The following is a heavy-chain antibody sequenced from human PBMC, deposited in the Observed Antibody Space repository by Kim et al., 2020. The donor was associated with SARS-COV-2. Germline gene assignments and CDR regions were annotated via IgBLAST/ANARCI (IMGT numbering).Heavy chain of an antibody. CDR2: INPSGGST. V-gene: IGHV1-46*01. Sequence: ASVKVSCKASGYTFTSYYMHWVRQAPGQGLEWMGIINPSGGSTSYAQKFQGRVTMTRDTSTTTAYMELSSLRSEDTAVYYCARVGGSWTAYYYYGMDVWGQGTTVTVSS. D-gene: IGHD2-15*01. CDR3: ARVGGSWTAYYYYGMDV. CDR1: GYTFTSYY. J-gene: IGHJ6*02.